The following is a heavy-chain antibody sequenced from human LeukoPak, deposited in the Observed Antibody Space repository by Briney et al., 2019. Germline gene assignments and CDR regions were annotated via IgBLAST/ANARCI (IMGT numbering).Heavy chain of an antibody. CDR1: GFTFSSYG. J-gene: IGHJ4*02. Sequence: GGSLRLSCAASGFTFSSYGMHWVRQAPGKGLEWVSSISSSSSYIYYADSLKGRFTISRDNAKNSLYLQMNSLTAEDTAVYYCARDLVVVAATHFDYWGQGTLVTVSS. CDR3: ARDLVVVAATHFDY. V-gene: IGHV3-21*01. D-gene: IGHD2-15*01. CDR2: ISSSSSYI.